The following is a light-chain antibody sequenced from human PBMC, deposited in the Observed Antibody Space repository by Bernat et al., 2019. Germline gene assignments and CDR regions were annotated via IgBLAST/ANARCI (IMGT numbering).Light chain of an antibody. V-gene: IGKV3-15*01. CDR2: DAF. J-gene: IGKJ2*01. CDR3: QQYSSWPRNT. Sequence: VMTQSPAFLSVSPGERATLSCRAGQNVNINLAWYQQKPGQAPRLLIYDAFTRATGVPVRFSGSGSGTEFTLPISSLQSEDFAVYYCQQYSSWPRNTFGQGTKLEI. CDR1: QNVNIN.